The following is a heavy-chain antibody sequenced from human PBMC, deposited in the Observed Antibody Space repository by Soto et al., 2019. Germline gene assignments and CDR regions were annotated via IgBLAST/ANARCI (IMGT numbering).Heavy chain of an antibody. J-gene: IGHJ3*01. CDR3: ACLSTIGGLAFDF. V-gene: IGHV3-72*01. CDR2: IRNKANRYTT. CDR1: GITFSDHY. D-gene: IGHD3-16*01. Sequence: GSLRLSCAASGITFSDHYMDWVRQAPGKGLEWVGRIRNKANRYTTEYAASVKGRFIISRDDSQNSLYLQMNSLKTEDTALYYCACLSTIGGLAFDFWGRGTMVTVSS.